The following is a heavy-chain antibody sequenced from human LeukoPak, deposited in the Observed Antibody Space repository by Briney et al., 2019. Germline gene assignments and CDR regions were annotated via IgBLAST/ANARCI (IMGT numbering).Heavy chain of an antibody. CDR3: AGSVGGDGAGSL. D-gene: IGHD3-10*01. V-gene: IGHV4-39*07. Sequence: SETLSLTCTVSGGSNNSSSYYWRWTRQPPWKGLEWIGTLYYSGSTHYHPSLKTRITMTVDMSTSVMSRKLSSVPAADPAVLFCAGSVGGDGAGSLWGPGTLVTVSS. CDR2: LYYSGST. CDR1: GGSNNSSSYY. J-gene: IGHJ4*02.